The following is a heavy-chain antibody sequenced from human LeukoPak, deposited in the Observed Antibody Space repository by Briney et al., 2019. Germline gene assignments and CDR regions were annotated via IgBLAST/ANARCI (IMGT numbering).Heavy chain of an antibody. J-gene: IGHJ4*02. Sequence: GGSLRLPCAASGFTFGGYAMSWVRQAPGKGLEWVSLISGSGDAYDADSVQGRFTISRDNSKNTLYLQMNSLRAEDTAVYYCVKDGHYPDNSGYYYEDSWGQGTLVTVSS. CDR3: VKDGHYPDNSGYYYEDS. V-gene: IGHV3-23*01. CDR1: GFTFGGYA. D-gene: IGHD3-22*01. CDR2: ISGSGDA.